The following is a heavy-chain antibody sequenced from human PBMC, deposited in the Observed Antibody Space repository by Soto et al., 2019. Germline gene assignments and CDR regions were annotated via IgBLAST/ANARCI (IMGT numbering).Heavy chain of an antibody. D-gene: IGHD1-26*01. J-gene: IGHJ4*01. V-gene: IGHV1-18*01. CDR2: ISAYNGNT. CDR1: GCTFTRYR. Sequence: XSVKVTCKGYGCTFTRYRIIWVRQAPRQGLEWMGWISAYNGNTNYAQKLQGRVTITTDTSTSTAYMELRSLRSDDTAVYHCARAGVGAAFDYWGQGTLVTVSS. CDR3: ARAGVGAAFDY.